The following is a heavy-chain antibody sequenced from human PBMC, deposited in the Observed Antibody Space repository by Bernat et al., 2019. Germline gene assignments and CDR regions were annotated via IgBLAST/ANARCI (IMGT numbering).Heavy chain of an antibody. V-gene: IGHV4-59*08. CDR1: GGSISSYY. Sequence: QVQLQESGPGLVKPSETLSLTCTVSGGSISSYYWSWIRQPPGKGLEWIGYIYYSGSTNYNPSLKSRVTISVDTSKNQFSLKLSSVTAADTAVYYCARHADYYYYGTDVWGQGTTVTVSS. CDR3: ARHADYYYYGTDV. J-gene: IGHJ6*02. CDR2: IYYSGST.